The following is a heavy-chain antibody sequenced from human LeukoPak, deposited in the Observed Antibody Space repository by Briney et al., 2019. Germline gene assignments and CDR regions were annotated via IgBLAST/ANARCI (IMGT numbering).Heavy chain of an antibody. CDR1: GYTLTELS. Sequence: GASVKVSCKVSGYTLTELSMHWVRQAPGKGLEWMGGFDPEDGETIYAQKFQGRVTMTEDTSTDTAYMELSSLRSEDTAVYYCAHTMIVGGGEAFDIWGQGTKVTVSS. J-gene: IGHJ3*02. D-gene: IGHD3-22*01. CDR2: FDPEDGET. V-gene: IGHV1-24*01. CDR3: AHTMIVGGGEAFDI.